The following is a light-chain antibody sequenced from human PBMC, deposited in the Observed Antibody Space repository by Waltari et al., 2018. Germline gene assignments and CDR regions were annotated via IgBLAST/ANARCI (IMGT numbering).Light chain of an antibody. Sequence: QSALTQPASVSGSPGQSITISCTGTSSDAGGYNSVSWYQQHPGKAPKLMIYDVSNRPSGVSNRFSGSKSGNTASLTISGLQAEDEADYYCSSYTSSSTVVFGGGTKLTVL. V-gene: IGLV2-14*03. CDR2: DVS. CDR3: SSYTSSSTVV. CDR1: SSDAGGYNS. J-gene: IGLJ2*01.